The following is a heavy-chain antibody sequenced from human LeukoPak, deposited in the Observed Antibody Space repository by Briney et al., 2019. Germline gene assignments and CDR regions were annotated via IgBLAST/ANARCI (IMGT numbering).Heavy chain of an antibody. J-gene: IGHJ6*02. CDR3: ASTRYYYYYYGMDV. CDR2: IYSGGST. V-gene: IGHV3-66*02. CDR1: GFTVSSNY. Sequence: GGSLRLSCAASGFTVSSNYMSWVRQAPGKGLEWVSVIYSGGSTYCADSVKGRFTISRDNSKNTLYLQMNSLRAEDTAVYYCASTRYYYYYYGMDVWGQGTTVTVSS.